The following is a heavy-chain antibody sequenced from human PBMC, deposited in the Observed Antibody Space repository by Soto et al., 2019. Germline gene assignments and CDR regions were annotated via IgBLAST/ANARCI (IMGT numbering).Heavy chain of an antibody. V-gene: IGHV3-30*03. J-gene: IGHJ4*02. CDR1: GFTFSNYG. CDR2: ILYDGSNK. CDR3: ARVHIGDGYNHLYFDY. Sequence: GGSLRLSCAASGFTFSNYGMHWVRQTPGKGLEWVALILYDGSNKYYADSVKGRFTISRDNSKDTLYLQVSSLRAEDTAVYYCARVHIGDGYNHLYFDYWGQGTLVTVSS. D-gene: IGHD5-12*01.